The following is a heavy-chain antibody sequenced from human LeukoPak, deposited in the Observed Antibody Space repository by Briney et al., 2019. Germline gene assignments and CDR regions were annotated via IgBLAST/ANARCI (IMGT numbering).Heavy chain of an antibody. J-gene: IGHJ4*02. Sequence: GGSLRLSCAASGFTFSGYEMNWVRQAPGKGLEWVSYITSRGKTVYYADSMKGRFTISRDNAKTSLYLQMNSLRAEDTAVYYCARESPHCSGVSCFFDYWGQGTLVTLST. CDR2: ITSRGKTV. CDR1: GFTFSGYE. D-gene: IGHD2-15*01. CDR3: ARESPHCSGVSCFFDY. V-gene: IGHV3-48*03.